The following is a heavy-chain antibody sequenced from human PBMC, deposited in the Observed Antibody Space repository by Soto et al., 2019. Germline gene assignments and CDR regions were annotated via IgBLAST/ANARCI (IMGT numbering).Heavy chain of an antibody. D-gene: IGHD6-13*01. V-gene: IGHV3-21*01. J-gene: IGHJ4*02. CDR1: GFTFSSYS. CDR2: ISSSSSYI. CDR3: ARDWGIAAAGPLDY. Sequence: GGSLRLSCAASGFTFSSYSMNWVRQAPGKGLEWVSSISSSSSYIYYADSVKGRFTISRDNAKNSLYLQMNSLRAEDTAVYYCARDWGIAAAGPLDYWGQGTLVTV.